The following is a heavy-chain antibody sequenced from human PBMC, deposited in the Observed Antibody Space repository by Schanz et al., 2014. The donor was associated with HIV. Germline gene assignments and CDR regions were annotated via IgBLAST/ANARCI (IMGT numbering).Heavy chain of an antibody. J-gene: IGHJ6*02. V-gene: IGHV3-NL1*01. CDR2: ISGSGGHT. CDR3: ANTEFPYSSSSDYYYGMDV. D-gene: IGHD6-6*01. Sequence: QVQLVESGGGVVQPGRSLRLSCAASGFTFSSYGIHWVRQAPGKGLEWVSLISGSGGHTYYADSVKGRFTISRDNSKSTLYLQMNSLRAEDTAVYFCANTEFPYSSSSDYYYGMDVWGQGTTVTVSS. CDR1: GFTFSSYG.